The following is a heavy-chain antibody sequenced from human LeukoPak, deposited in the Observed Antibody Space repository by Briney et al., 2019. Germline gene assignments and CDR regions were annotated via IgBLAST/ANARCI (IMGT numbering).Heavy chain of an antibody. CDR1: GFTVSSNY. Sequence: GGSLRLSCAASGFTVSSNYMSWVRQAPGKGLEWVSSISSSSSYIYYADSVKGRFTISRDNAKNSLYLQMNSLRAEDTAVYYCARDSGSSWPNWFDPWGQGTLVTVSS. D-gene: IGHD6-13*01. J-gene: IGHJ5*02. CDR2: ISSSSSYI. V-gene: IGHV3-21*01. CDR3: ARDSGSSWPNWFDP.